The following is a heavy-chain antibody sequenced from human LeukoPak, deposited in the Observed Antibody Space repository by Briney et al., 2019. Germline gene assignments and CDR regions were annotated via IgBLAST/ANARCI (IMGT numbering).Heavy chain of an antibody. CDR2: IHQSEVT. D-gene: IGHD3-3*02. Sequence: SETLSRTCAVFGGSFSGRYWSWVRQPPGKGLEWIVQIHQSEVTNYKPSLGSVVTMSVDTSKKQVSLYLTSVTAADAAVCFFGQHGHFYLDIWGRGTLVTVSS. CDR3: GQHGHFYLDI. J-gene: IGHJ2*01. CDR1: GGSFSGRY. V-gene: IGHV4-34*01.